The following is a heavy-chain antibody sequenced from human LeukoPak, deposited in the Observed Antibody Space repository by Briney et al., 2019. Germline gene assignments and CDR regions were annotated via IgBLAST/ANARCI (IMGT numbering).Heavy chain of an antibody. D-gene: IGHD3-22*01. J-gene: IGHJ4*02. CDR2: INHSGST. CDR3: ARGHTDSSGYYYVFPGV. Sequence: SETLSLTCTVSGGSINSSSYYWGWIRQPPGKGLEWIGEINHSGSTNYNPSLKSRVTISVDTSKNQFSLKLSSVTAADTAVYYCARGHTDSSGYYYVFPGVWGQGTLVTVSS. CDR1: GGSINSSSYY. V-gene: IGHV4-39*07.